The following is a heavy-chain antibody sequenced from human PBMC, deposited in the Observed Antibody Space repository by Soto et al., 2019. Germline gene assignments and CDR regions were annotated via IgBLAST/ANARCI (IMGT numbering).Heavy chain of an antibody. CDR3: ARDSCYGGTCFDDAFDI. CDR2: INVGNGNT. Sequence: ASVKVSCTASGYTFTSYSRHWVRQAPGQRLEWMGWINVGNGNTKYSQKFQGRVTITRDTSASTAYMELGSLRFEDTAVYYCARDSCYGGTCFDDAFDIWGQGTMVTVSS. J-gene: IGHJ3*02. D-gene: IGHD2-15*01. CDR1: GYTFTSYS. V-gene: IGHV1-3*01.